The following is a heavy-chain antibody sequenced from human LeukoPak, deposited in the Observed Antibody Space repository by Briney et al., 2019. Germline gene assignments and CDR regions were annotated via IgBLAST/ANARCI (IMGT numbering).Heavy chain of an antibody. Sequence: SETLSLTCAVYGGSFSGYYWSWIRQPPGKGLEWIGEINHSGSTNYNPSLKSRVTISVDTSKNQFSLKLSSVTAADTAVYYCARPAAAAGIRYWGQGTLVTVSS. CDR1: GGSFSGYY. J-gene: IGHJ4*02. CDR2: INHSGST. D-gene: IGHD6-13*01. CDR3: ARPAAAAGIRY. V-gene: IGHV4-34*01.